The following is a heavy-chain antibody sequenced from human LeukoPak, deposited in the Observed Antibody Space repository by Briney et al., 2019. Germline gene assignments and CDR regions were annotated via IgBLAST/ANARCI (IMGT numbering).Heavy chain of an antibody. CDR2: NYYSGST. J-gene: IGHJ4*02. CDR1: GCSISSGGHY. V-gene: IGHV4-31*03. Sequence: PSQTLSLTCSVSGCSISSGGHYWRWIRQHPGKGLVWIGYNYYSGSTYYNPSLKSRVIISVDTSKNQFSLKLSSVTAADTAVYYCAREKGNYLDYWGQGTLVTVSS. CDR3: AREKGNYLDY.